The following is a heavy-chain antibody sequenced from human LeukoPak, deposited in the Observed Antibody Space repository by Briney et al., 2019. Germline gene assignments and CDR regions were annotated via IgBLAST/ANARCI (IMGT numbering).Heavy chain of an antibody. CDR3: ARSPGGSSMDV. CDR2: IIPIFGTA. CDR1: RGTFSSYA. D-gene: IGHD1-26*01. V-gene: IGHV1-69*05. Sequence: ASVKVSCNASRGTFSSYAISWVRQAPGQGLEWMGGIIPIFGTANYAQKFQGRLTITTDESTSTAYMELSSLRSEDTAVYYCARSPGGSSMDVWGKGTTVTVSS. J-gene: IGHJ6*03.